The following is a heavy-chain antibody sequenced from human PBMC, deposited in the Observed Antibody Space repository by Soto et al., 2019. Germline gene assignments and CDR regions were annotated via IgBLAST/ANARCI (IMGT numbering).Heavy chain of an antibody. CDR2: INAGNGNT. CDR1: GYTFTSYA. D-gene: IGHD3-10*01. Sequence: VASVKVSCKXSGYTFTSYAMHWVRQAPGQRLEWMGWINAGNGNTKYSQKFQGRVTITRDTSASTAYMELSSLRSEDTAVYYCGRDYYYGSGSYYPYGMDVWGQGTTVTVSS. V-gene: IGHV1-3*01. CDR3: GRDYYYGSGSYYPYGMDV. J-gene: IGHJ6*02.